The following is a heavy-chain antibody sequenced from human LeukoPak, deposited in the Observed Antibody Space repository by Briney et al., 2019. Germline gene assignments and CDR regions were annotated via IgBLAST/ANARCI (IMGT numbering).Heavy chain of an antibody. D-gene: IGHD2-15*01. CDR2: ISVYNDDT. CDR3: ARENSGGGGNCYSCRHYYYMDV. Sequence: GASVKVSCKASDYYFSSHGITWVRQAPGQGLEWLGWISVYNDDTKYAQKVQDRVTMTADTSTNTAYMELRSLRSDDTAVDYCARENSGGGGNCYSCRHYYYMDVWGEGTTVTVSS. J-gene: IGHJ6*03. CDR1: DYYFSSHG. V-gene: IGHV1-18*04.